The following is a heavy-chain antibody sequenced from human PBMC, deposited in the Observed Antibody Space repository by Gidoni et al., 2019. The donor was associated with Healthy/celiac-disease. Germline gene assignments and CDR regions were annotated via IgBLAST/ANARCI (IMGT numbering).Heavy chain of an antibody. J-gene: IGHJ6*02. V-gene: IGHV3-48*01. CDR2: ISSSSSTI. CDR1: GFAFSSYS. CDR3: ARDRRMTTSRGGMDV. Sequence: EVQLVESGGGLVQPGGSLRLSCAASGFAFSSYSRNWVRQAPGKGLEWVSYISSSSSTIYYADSVKGRFTISRDNAKNSLYLQMNSLRAEDTAVYYCARDRRMTTSRGGMDVWGQGTTVTVSS. D-gene: IGHD4-17*01.